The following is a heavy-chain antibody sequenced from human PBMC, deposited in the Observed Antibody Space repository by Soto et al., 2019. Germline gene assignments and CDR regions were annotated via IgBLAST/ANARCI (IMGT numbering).Heavy chain of an antibody. D-gene: IGHD3-22*01. CDR2: IIPIFGTA. V-gene: IGHV1-69*13. CDR3: ARDLVKWLPQKAYYYYYGMDV. Sequence: SVKVSCKASGGTFSSYAISWLRESPGQGLEWMGGIIPIFGTANYAQKFQGRVTITADESTSTAYMELSSLRSEDTAVYYCARDLVKWLPQKAYYYYYGMDVWGQGTTVTVSS. CDR1: GGTFSSYA. J-gene: IGHJ6*02.